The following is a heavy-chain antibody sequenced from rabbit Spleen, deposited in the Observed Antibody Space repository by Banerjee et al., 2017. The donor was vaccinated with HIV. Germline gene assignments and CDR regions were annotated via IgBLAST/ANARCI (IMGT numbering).Heavy chain of an antibody. D-gene: IGHD8-1*01. J-gene: IGHJ6*01. Sequence: QSLEESGGGLVKPGASLTLTCKASGFDFNSGYDMCWVRQAPGKGLEWIACIYAGSSGNTYSATWAKGRLTISKTSSTTVTLQMTSLTAADTATYFCARDSGSSFSSYGMDLWGQGTLVTVS. CDR2: IYAGSSGNT. V-gene: IGHV1S40*01. CDR1: GFDFNSGYD. CDR3: ARDSGSSFSSYGMDL.